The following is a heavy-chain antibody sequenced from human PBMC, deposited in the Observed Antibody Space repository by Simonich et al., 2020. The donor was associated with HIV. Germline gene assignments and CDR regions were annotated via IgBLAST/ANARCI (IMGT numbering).Heavy chain of an antibody. D-gene: IGHD6-6*01. CDR2: KSYDESNK. CDR3: ARDRGPQSIGGNYYYMDV. Sequence: QVQLVESGGGVVQPGRSLRLSCAASGFTFSSYAMHWVRQAPGKGLEWVAVKSYDESNKYYADSVKGRFTISRDNSKNTLYLQMNSLRAEDTAVYYCARDRGPQSIGGNYYYMDVWGKGTTVTVSS. V-gene: IGHV3-30*07. CDR1: GFTFSSYA. J-gene: IGHJ6*03.